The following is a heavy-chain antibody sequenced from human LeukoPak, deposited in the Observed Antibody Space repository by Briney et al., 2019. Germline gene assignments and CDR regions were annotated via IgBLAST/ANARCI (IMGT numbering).Heavy chain of an antibody. CDR2: IYYSGST. CDR1: GVSISSFY. D-gene: IGHD6-19*01. J-gene: IGHJ4*02. Sequence: PSETLSLTCTVSGVSISSFYWSWIRQPPGKGLEWIGYIYYSGSTNYNPSLKSRVTISLDTSKNQFSLKLSSVTAADTAVYYCARDRYISGQDFLDYWGQGTLVTVSS. CDR3: ARDRYISGQDFLDY. V-gene: IGHV4-59*01.